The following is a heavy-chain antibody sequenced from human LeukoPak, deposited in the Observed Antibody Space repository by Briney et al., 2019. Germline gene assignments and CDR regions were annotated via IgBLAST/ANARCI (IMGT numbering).Heavy chain of an antibody. Sequence: SQTLSLTCTVSGGSISSGGYYWSWIRQHPGKGLGWIGYIYYSGSTYYNPSLKSRVTISVDTSKNQFSLKLSSVTAADTAVYYCARSYLPYYDFWSGYSWFDPWGQGTLVTVSS. CDR1: GGSISSGGYY. J-gene: IGHJ5*02. CDR2: IYYSGST. D-gene: IGHD3-3*01. CDR3: ARSYLPYYDFWSGYSWFDP. V-gene: IGHV4-31*03.